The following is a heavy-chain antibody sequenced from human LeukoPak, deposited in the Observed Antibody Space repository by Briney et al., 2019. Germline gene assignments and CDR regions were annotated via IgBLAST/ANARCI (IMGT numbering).Heavy chain of an antibody. Sequence: GESLKISCKGSGYSFTSYWISWVRQIPGKGMEWMGRIVPSDAHTNYSPSFQGHVTISADKSISTAYLQWSSLKASDTAMYYGARRRRDYYYYCGMDVWGQGTTVMVSS. V-gene: IGHV5-10-1*01. CDR1: GYSFTSYW. CDR3: ARRRRDYYYYCGMDV. CDR2: IVPSDAHT. J-gene: IGHJ6*02.